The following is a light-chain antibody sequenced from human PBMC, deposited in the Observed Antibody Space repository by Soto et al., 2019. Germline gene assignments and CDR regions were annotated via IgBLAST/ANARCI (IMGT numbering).Light chain of an antibody. Sequence: ETVMTQFPATLSVSPGDRVTLSCRASQSVSSDVAWYQQKPGQAPRLLISGASSRAADIPDRFSGSGSGTDFTLTINRLEPEDFAVYYCQQYDSSPRTFGQGTKVDIK. CDR3: QQYDSSPRT. CDR1: QSVSSD. J-gene: IGKJ1*01. V-gene: IGKV3-20*01. CDR2: GAS.